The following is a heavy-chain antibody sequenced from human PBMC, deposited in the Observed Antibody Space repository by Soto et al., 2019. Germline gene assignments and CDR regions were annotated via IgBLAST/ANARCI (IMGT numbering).Heavy chain of an antibody. V-gene: IGHV5-10-1*01. Sequence: PGASLKISCTASGYNFPGYWIGWVRQMPGKGLEWMGRIAPADSYTNYSPSFHGHVTMSVDRSTSTAYLQWGSLKASDTAMYYCVRVPIGHSDHSGYSDSWGQGTQVTVSS. CDR3: VRVPIGHSDHSGYSDS. D-gene: IGHD3-22*01. CDR2: IAPADSYT. J-gene: IGHJ5*01. CDR1: GYNFPGYW.